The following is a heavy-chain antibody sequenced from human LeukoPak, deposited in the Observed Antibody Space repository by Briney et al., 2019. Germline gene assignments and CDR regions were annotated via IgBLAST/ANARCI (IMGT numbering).Heavy chain of an antibody. CDR3: TRLEAGADLDF. CDR1: GFTFSGSP. CDR2: IRSKIQNYAT. V-gene: IGHV3-73*01. J-gene: IGHJ4*02. Sequence: GGSLRLSCVASGFTFSGSPMHWVRQASGKGLEWVGRIRSKIQNYATAYAASVRGRFTISRDDSKNTAYLQMNSLKTEDTAVYFCTRLEAGADLDFWGQGTLVTVSS. D-gene: IGHD4-17*01.